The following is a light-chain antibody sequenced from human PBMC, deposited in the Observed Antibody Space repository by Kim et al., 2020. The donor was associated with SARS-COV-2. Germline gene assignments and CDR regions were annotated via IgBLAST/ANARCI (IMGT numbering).Light chain of an antibody. CDR1: DTGSKS. CDR2: NDY. V-gene: IGLV3-21*02. J-gene: IGLJ1*01. Sequence: GQTATITCGTGDTGSKSVHWYQQKPGQAPVLLIYNDYARPSGIPERFSGSNSGTTATATLTISGVEAGDEADYFCQVWDSSSDPYVFGTGTKVTVL. CDR3: QVWDSSSDPYV.